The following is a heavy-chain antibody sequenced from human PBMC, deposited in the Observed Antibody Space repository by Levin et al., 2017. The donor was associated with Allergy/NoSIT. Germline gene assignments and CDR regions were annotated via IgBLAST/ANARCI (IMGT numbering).Heavy chain of an antibody. Sequence: GGSLRLSCAASGFTFSTYAMHWVRQAPGKGLEWVAVVSYGGDTEYYADSVKGRFTISRDNSKNTMYLQMNSLRAEDTAVYFCARDVLGYCTSVSCYSARAYDYWGQGTLVTISS. J-gene: IGHJ4*02. V-gene: IGHV3-30-3*01. CDR3: ARDVLGYCTSVSCYSARAYDY. CDR2: VSYGGDTE. CDR1: GFTFSTYA. D-gene: IGHD2-2*03.